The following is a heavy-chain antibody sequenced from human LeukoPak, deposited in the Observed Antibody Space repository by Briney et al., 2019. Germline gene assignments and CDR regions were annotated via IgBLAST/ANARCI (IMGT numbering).Heavy chain of an antibody. J-gene: IGHJ4*02. D-gene: IGHD2-15*01. CDR1: GGSFSGYY. CDR3: ARSRRALVLVRYFDY. V-gene: IGHV4-34*01. CDR2: INHSGST. Sequence: MTSETLSLTCAVYGGSFSGYYWSWIRQPPGKGLEWIGEINHSGSTNYNPSLKSRVTISVDTSKNQFSLKLSSVTAADTAVYYCARSRRALVLVRYFDYWGQGTLVTVSS.